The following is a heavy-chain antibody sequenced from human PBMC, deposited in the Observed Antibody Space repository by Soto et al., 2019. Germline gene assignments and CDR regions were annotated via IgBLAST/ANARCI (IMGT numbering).Heavy chain of an antibody. V-gene: IGHV3-23*01. J-gene: IGHJ3*02. CDR3: AKDHLAGKAVPGFAFYI. D-gene: IGHD6-19*01. Sequence: GGSLRLSCAASGFTFSSYAMSWVRQAPGKGLEWVSAISGSGGSTYYADSVKGRFTISRDNSKNTLYLQMNSLRAEDTAVYYCAKDHLAGKAVPGFAFYIWGQGTMVTVSS. CDR2: ISGSGGST. CDR1: GFTFSSYA.